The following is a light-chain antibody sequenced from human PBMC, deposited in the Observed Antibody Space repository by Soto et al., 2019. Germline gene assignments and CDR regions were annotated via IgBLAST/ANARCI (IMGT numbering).Light chain of an antibody. J-gene: IGLJ2*01. CDR1: SSNIGSNY. Sequence: QLVLTQPPSASGTPGQRVTISCSGSSSNIGSNYVFWYQHLPGTAPKLLIYRNNQRPSGVPDRFSGSKSGTSASLAISGLRSEDETDYYCAAWDDSLSGVVFGGGTTLTVL. CDR2: RNN. CDR3: AAWDDSLSGVV. V-gene: IGLV1-47*01.